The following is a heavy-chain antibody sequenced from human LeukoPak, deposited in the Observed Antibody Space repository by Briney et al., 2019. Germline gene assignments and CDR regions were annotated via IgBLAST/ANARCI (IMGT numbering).Heavy chain of an antibody. D-gene: IGHD2-15*01. Sequence: GSLRLSCAASGVTFISYAMSWVRQAPGRGGGWVSAISGSGGSTYYADSVKGRFTISRDNSKNTLYLQMNSLRAEDTAVYYCAKDLSFGSGAPPDYWGQGTLVTVSS. CDR2: ISGSGGST. J-gene: IGHJ4*02. CDR3: AKDLSFGSGAPPDY. V-gene: IGHV3-23*01. CDR1: GVTFISYA.